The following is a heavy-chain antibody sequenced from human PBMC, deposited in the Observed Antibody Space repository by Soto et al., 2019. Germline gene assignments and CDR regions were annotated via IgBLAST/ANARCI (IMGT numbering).Heavy chain of an antibody. D-gene: IGHD3-16*01. CDR3: ARRVGLGGNWFGP. V-gene: IGHV4-38-2*01. Sequence: PSETLSLTCAVSGDSISSGYYWAWIRQPPGKGLVWIGSIYYSGTTYYNPSLKSRVTISVDSSQNQFSLKLNSVTAADTAIYYCARRVGLGGNWFGPWGQGILVTVSS. CDR1: GDSISSGYY. J-gene: IGHJ5*02. CDR2: IYYSGTT.